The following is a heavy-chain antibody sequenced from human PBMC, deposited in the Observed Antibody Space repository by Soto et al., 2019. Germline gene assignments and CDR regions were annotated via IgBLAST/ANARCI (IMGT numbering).Heavy chain of an antibody. J-gene: IGHJ4*02. CDR2: INHSGST. V-gene: IGHV4-34*01. CDR3: ARGQTAARPCDY. Sequence: QVQLQQWGAGLLKPSETLSLTCAVYGGSFSGYYWSWIRQPPGKGLEWIGEINHSGSTNYNPSLKSRVTISVDTSKNQFSLNLSSVTAADTAVYYCARGQTAARPCDYWGQGTLVTVSS. D-gene: IGHD6-6*01. CDR1: GGSFSGYY.